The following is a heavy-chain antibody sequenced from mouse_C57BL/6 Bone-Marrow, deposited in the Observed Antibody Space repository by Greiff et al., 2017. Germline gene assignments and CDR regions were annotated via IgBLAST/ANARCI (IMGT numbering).Heavy chain of an antibody. CDR2: INPSSGGT. D-gene: IGHD1-1*01. V-gene: IGHV1-42*01. CDR1: GYSFTGYY. Sequence: VQLQQSGPELVKPGASVKISCKASGYSFTGYYMNWVKQSPEKSLEWIGEINPSSGGTTSNQKFKAKATLTVDKSTSTSYLQLKSLSSEDSAVYYCGRDYGISYWGQGTTLTVSA. J-gene: IGHJ2*01. CDR3: GRDYGISY.